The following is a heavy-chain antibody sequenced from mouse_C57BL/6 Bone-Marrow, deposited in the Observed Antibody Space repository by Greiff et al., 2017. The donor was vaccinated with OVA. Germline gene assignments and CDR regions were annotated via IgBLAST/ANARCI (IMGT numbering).Heavy chain of an antibody. CDR2: INPYNGGT. CDR1: GYTFTDYY. V-gene: IGHV1-19*01. CDR3: ASITTVRGY. J-gene: IGHJ2*01. Sequence: EVQLQQSGPVLVKPGASVKMSCKASGYTFTDYYMNWVKQSHGKSLEWIGVINPYNGGTSYNQKFKGKATLTVDKSSSTAYMELNSLTSEDSAVYYCASITTVRGYWGQGTTLTVSS. D-gene: IGHD1-1*01.